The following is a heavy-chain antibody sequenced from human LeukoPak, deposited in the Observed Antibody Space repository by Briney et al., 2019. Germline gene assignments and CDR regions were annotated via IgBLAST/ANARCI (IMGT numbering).Heavy chain of an antibody. CDR3: ARASSGYFDY. J-gene: IGHJ4*02. D-gene: IGHD6-19*01. V-gene: IGHV3-7*04. Sequence: GGSLRLSCVASGFSFSDYWMSWVRQAPGKGLEWVANIKEDGTAKFYGDSVKGRFTVSRDNAQNSLFLQLNNLRAEDTAVYYCARASSGYFDYWGQGTLVTVSS. CDR2: IKEDGTAK. CDR1: GFSFSDYW.